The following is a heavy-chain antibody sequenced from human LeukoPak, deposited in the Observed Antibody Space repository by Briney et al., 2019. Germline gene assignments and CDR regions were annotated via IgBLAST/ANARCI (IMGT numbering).Heavy chain of an antibody. CDR3: ARRCSSGWYGDAFDI. J-gene: IGHJ3*02. Sequence: GGSLKISCKGSGYRFTNYWIGWVRQMPGKGLEWMGIIYPGDSDTRYSPSFQGQVTISADKSISTAYLQWSSLKASDTAMYYCARRCSSGWYGDAFDIWGQGTMVTV. CDR2: IYPGDSDT. CDR1: GYRFTNYW. V-gene: IGHV5-51*01. D-gene: IGHD6-19*01.